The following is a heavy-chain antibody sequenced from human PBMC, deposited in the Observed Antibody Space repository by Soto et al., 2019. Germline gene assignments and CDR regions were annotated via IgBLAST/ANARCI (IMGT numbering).Heavy chain of an antibody. Sequence: GASVKVSCKASGGTFSSYAISWVRQAPGQGLEWMGGIIPIFGTANYAQKFQGRVTITADESTSTAYMELSSLRSEDTAVYYCAREPTYCSGGSCYSPNYYYYGMDVWGQGTTVTV. CDR1: GGTFSSYA. J-gene: IGHJ6*02. D-gene: IGHD2-15*01. V-gene: IGHV1-69*13. CDR2: IIPIFGTA. CDR3: AREPTYCSGGSCYSPNYYYYGMDV.